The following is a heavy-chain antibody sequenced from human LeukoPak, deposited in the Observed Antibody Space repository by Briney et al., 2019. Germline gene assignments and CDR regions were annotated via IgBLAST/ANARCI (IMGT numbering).Heavy chain of an antibody. CDR3: AKDTASSWCYFDL. V-gene: IGHV3-23*01. Sequence: GGSLRLSCAASGFTFSSYAMSWVRQAPGKGLEWVSAIGGSGSTTYYADSVKGRFTISRDNSKNTLYLQMNSLRAEDTAVYYCAKDTASSWCYFDLWGRGNLVTVSS. CDR1: GFTFSSYA. D-gene: IGHD5-18*01. CDR2: IGGSGSTT. J-gene: IGHJ2*01.